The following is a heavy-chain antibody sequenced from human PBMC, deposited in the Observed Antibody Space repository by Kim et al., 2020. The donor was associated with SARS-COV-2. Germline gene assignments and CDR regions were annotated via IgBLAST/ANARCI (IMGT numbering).Heavy chain of an antibody. Sequence: STFTSYWIHWVRQAPGQGLEWMGMINPRSANTRYAQNFQGRVTTSRDTSTSTAYMEMSSLRSEDTAVYYCARAWDQNFDFWGQGTLVTVS. CDR3: ARAWDQNFDF. CDR1: STFTSYW. D-gene: IGHD1-26*01. J-gene: IGHJ4*02. CDR2: INPRSANT. V-gene: IGHV1-46*01.